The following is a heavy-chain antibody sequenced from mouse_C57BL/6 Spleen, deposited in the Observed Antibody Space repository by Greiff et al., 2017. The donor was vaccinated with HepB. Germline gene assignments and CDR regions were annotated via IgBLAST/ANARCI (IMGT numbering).Heavy chain of an antibody. V-gene: IGHV7-3*01. CDR1: GFTFTDYY. CDR3: ARYDDGYYVDY. J-gene: IGHJ2*01. Sequence: EVHLVESGGGLVQPGGSLSLSCAASGFTFTDYYMSWVRQPPGKALEWLGFIRNKANGYTTEYSASVKGRFTISRDNSQSILYLQMNALRAEDSATYYCARYDDGYYVDYWGQGTTLTVSS. CDR2: IRNKANGYTT. D-gene: IGHD2-3*01.